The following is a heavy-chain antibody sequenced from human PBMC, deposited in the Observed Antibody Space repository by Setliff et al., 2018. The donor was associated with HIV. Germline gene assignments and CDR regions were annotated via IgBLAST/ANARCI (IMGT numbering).Heavy chain of an antibody. CDR2: ISAYNGNT. CDR3: ARDPPVVVRHLFDL. CDR1: GYSFSTNG. V-gene: IGHV1-18*01. Sequence: ASVKVSCKASGYSFSTNGISWVRQAPGQGLERMGWISAYNGNTNYAQKFQGRVTMTTDTSTSTASMELRSLTSDDTAVYYCARDPPVVVRHLFDLWGQGTLVTVSS. J-gene: IGHJ4*02. D-gene: IGHD2-15*01.